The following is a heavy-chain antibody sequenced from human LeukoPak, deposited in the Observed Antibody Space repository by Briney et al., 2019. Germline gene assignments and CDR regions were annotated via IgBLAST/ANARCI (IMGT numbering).Heavy chain of an antibody. D-gene: IGHD3-22*01. J-gene: IGHJ4*02. Sequence: GGSLRLSCAASGFTFDDYDMSWVRQAPGKGLEWVSGINWNGGSTGYADSVKGRFTISRDNAKNSLYLQMNSLRAEDTALYHCARTTTYYYDSRGGFDYWGQGTLVTVSS. CDR2: INWNGGST. V-gene: IGHV3-20*01. CDR1: GFTFDDYD. CDR3: ARTTTYYYDSRGGFDY.